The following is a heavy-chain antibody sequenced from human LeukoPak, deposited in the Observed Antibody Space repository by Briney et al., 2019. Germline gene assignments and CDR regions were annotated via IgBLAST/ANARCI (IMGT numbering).Heavy chain of an antibody. CDR3: ARGVLSQPGYSYGVNFDY. Sequence: GGSLRLSCAASGFTFSSYSMNWVRQAPGKGLEWFSYTSSSSSYIYYADSMKGRFTISRDNAKNSLYLQMNSLRAEDTAVYYCARGVLSQPGYSYGVNFDYWGQGTLVTVSS. J-gene: IGHJ4*02. CDR1: GFTFSSYS. CDR2: TSSSSSYI. D-gene: IGHD5-18*01. V-gene: IGHV3-21*01.